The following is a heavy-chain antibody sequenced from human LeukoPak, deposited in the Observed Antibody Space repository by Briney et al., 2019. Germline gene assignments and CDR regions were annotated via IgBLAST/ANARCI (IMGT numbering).Heavy chain of an antibody. CDR1: GFTVSSNY. CDR2: INGGSGST. CDR3: AKDLEMATIGYGY. D-gene: IGHD5-24*01. V-gene: IGHV3-23*01. J-gene: IGHJ4*02. Sequence: GGSLRLSCAASGFTVSSNYMSWVRQAPGKGLEWVSAINGGSGSTLYADSVKGRFTISRDNSKNTLYLQMNSLRAEDTAVYYCAKDLEMATIGYGYWGQGTLVTVSS.